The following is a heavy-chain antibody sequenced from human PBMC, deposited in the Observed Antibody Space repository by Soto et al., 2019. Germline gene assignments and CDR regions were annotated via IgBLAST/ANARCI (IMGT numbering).Heavy chain of an antibody. V-gene: IGHV3-23*01. CDR1: GFSFSSYA. Sequence: WGSLRLSCASSGFSFSSYAMSGVRRAPGKGLDWVSAISGSGGSTYYADSVKGRFTISRDNSKNTLYLQMNSLRAEDTAVYYCAKDSSSNPYYYDSSGYPVYWGQGTLVTVSS. CDR3: AKDSSSNPYYYDSSGYPVY. J-gene: IGHJ4*02. D-gene: IGHD3-22*01. CDR2: ISGSGGST.